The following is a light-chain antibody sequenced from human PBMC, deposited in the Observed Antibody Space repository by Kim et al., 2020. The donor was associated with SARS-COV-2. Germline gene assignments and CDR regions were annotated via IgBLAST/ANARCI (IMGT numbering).Light chain of an antibody. CDR3: QAWDSSSVV. J-gene: IGLJ2*01. V-gene: IGLV3-1*01. CDR1: KLGDKY. Sequence: GSPGQAASMTCSGDKLGDKYACWYQQKPGQSPVLVIYQDSKRPSGIPERFSGSNSGNTATLTISGTQAMDEADYYCQAWDSSSVVFGGGTQLTVL. CDR2: QDS.